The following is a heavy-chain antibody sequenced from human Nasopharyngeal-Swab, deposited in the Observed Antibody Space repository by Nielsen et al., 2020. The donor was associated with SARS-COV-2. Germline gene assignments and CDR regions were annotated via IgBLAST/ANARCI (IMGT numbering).Heavy chain of an antibody. CDR2: IAVGSGNT. CDR3: AARGGVILPFDY. Sequence: WVRQAPGQRLEWIGWIAVGSGNTNYAQKFQERVTITRGMSTSTAYMELSSLRSEDTAVYYCAARGGVILPFDYWGQGTLVTVSS. D-gene: IGHD3-16*01. J-gene: IGHJ4*02. V-gene: IGHV1-58*01.